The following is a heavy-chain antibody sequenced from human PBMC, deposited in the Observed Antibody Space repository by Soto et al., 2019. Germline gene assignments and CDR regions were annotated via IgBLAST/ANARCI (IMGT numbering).Heavy chain of an antibody. D-gene: IGHD3-16*01. V-gene: IGHV3-30-3*01. CDR3: ARDGPNRGNQFDY. CDR2: ISYDGSNK. J-gene: IGHJ4*02. CDR1: GFTFSSYA. Sequence: GGSLRLSCAASGFTFSSYAMHWVRQAPGKGLEWVAVISYDGSNKYYADSVKGRFTISRDNSKNTLYLQMNSLRAEDTAVYYCARDGPNRGNQFDYWGQGTLVTVSS.